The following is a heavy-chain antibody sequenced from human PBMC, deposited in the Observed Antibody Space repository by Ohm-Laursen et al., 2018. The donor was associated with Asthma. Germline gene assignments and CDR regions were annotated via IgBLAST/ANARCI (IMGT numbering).Heavy chain of an antibody. Sequence: TLSLTCTVSGGSISSYYWSWIRQPPGKGLEWIGYIYYSGSTNYNPSLKSRVTISIDTSKNQFSLKLSSVTAADTAVYYCARVSYYDSSGYYYYFDYWGQGTLVTVSS. CDR1: GGSISSYY. CDR2: IYYSGST. CDR3: ARVSYYDSSGYYYYFDY. J-gene: IGHJ4*02. D-gene: IGHD3-22*01. V-gene: IGHV4-59*01.